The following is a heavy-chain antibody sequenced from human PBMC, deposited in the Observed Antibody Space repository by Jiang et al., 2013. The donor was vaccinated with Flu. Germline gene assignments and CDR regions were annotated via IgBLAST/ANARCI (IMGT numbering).Heavy chain of an antibody. CDR3: ARDPRSGYSSGWYLDY. V-gene: IGHV3-30-3*01. CDR1: GFTFSSYA. J-gene: IGHJ4*02. CDR2: ISYDGSNK. D-gene: IGHD6-19*01. Sequence: VQLLESGGGVVQPGRSLRLSCAASGFTFSSYAMHWVRQAPGKGLEWVAVISYDGSNKYYADSVKGRFTISRDNSKNTLYLQMNSLRAEDTAVYYCARDPRSGYSSGWYLDYWGQGTLVTVSS.